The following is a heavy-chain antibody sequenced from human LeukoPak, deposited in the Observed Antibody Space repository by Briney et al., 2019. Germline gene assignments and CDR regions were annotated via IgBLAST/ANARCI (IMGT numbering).Heavy chain of an antibody. CDR3: ARLGSSWSIDY. V-gene: IGHV3-13*01. CDR1: GFAFSSYD. D-gene: IGHD6-13*01. J-gene: IGHJ4*02. CDR2: IGHAGDT. Sequence: GGSLRLSCAASGFAFSSYDMHWVRQVSGKGLEWVSAIGHAGDTYYADSVKGRFTISRDSSKNTLYLQMNSLRAGDTAVYYCARLGSSWSIDYWGQGTLVTVSS.